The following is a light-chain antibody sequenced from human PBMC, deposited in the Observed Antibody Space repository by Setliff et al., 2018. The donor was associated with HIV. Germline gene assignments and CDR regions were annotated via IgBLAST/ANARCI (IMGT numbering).Light chain of an antibody. Sequence: QSVLTQPPSASGTPGQRVSISCSGSSSNIGSNTVNWYQQLPGTAPKLLIYSNNQRPSGVPDRFSGSQSGTSASLAISGLQSEDEADYFCAAWDDSLNDYVFGTGTKGTVL. CDR3: AAWDDSLNDYV. CDR1: SSNIGSNT. CDR2: SNN. J-gene: IGLJ1*01. V-gene: IGLV1-44*01.